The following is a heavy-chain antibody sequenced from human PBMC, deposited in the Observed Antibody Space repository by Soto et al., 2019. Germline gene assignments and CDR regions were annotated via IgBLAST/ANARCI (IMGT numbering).Heavy chain of an antibody. CDR1: GYSFTIYW. D-gene: IGHD3-16*02. Sequence: PGESLKISCKGSGYSFTIYWIGWVRQMPGKGLEWMGIIYPGDSDTRYSPSFQGQVTISADKSISTAYLQWSSLKASDTAMYYCARGFGPIWGSYRPHPAFDTWGQGTMVTVSS. CDR2: IYPGDSDT. J-gene: IGHJ3*02. V-gene: IGHV5-51*01. CDR3: ARGFGPIWGSYRPHPAFDT.